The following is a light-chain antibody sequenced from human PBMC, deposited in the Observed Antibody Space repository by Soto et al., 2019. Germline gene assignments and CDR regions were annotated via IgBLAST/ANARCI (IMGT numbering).Light chain of an antibody. J-gene: IGLJ1*01. CDR1: SSDVGGYKH. V-gene: IGLV2-14*01. CDR3: CSYAGSYFV. Sequence: QSVLTQPASVSGSPGQSITISCTGTSSDVGGYKHVSWYQHHPGKAPKLMIYEVSNRPSGVPDRFSGSKSGNTASLTISGLQVEDEADYYCCSYAGSYFVFGTGTKVTVL. CDR2: EVS.